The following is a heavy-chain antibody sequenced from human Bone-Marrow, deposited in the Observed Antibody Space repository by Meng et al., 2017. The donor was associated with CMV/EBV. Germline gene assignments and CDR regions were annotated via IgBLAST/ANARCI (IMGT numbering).Heavy chain of an antibody. CDR1: GFTFSNYW. D-gene: IGHD6-19*01. V-gene: IGHV3-30*02. J-gene: IGHJ4*02. CDR3: AKVLGRSSN. Sequence: GGSLRLSCVVSGFTFSNYWMTWVRQAPGKGLEWVAFIRYDGSNKYYADSVKGRFTISRDNSKNTLYLQMNSLRAEDTAVYYCAKVLGRSSNWGQGTLVTVSS. CDR2: IRYDGSNK.